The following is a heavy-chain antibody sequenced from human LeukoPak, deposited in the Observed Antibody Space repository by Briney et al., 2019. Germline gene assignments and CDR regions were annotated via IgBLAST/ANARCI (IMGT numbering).Heavy chain of an antibody. J-gene: IGHJ6*02. D-gene: IGHD6-13*01. CDR2: ISSNGGST. CDR3: VKAGASSSWEVYYYYYGMDV. Sequence: TGVSLRLSCLASGFTFSSYAMHWVRQAPGKGLEYVSAISSNGGSTYYADSVKGRFTISRDNSKNTLYLQMSSLRAEDTAVYYCVKAGASSSWEVYYYYYGMDVWGQGTTVTVSS. V-gene: IGHV3-64D*09. CDR1: GFTFSSYA.